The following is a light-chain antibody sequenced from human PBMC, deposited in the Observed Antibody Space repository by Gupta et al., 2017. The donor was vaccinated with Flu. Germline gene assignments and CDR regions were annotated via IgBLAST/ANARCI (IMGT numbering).Light chain of an antibody. Sequence: QSCLTQPTFVSGSPGQSITISCTGTKNYVGSYNLVSWYQKQPGKALKLMIYEVTKRPSGVSSRFSGSTSGTTAFLTISGLLAEDEAHYYCCSLAGGSNDVFGTGTKVTVL. CDR2: EVT. CDR3: CSLAGGSNDV. J-gene: IGLJ1*01. CDR1: KNYVGSYNL. V-gene: IGLV2-23*02.